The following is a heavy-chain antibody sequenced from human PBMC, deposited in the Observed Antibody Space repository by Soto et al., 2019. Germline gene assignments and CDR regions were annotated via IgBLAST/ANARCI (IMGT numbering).Heavy chain of an antibody. J-gene: IGHJ6*02. Sequence: QMQLVQSGPEVKKPGTSVKVSCKASGFTFTSSAVQWVRQARGQRLEWIGWIVVGSGNTNYAQKFRKRVTITRDMSTSTASRGLSSLRSEDTAVYYCAAGGGNWNELYYYYYGMDVWGQGTTVTVSS. CDR2: IVVGSGNT. CDR3: AAGGGNWNELYYYYYGMDV. CDR1: GFTFTSSA. D-gene: IGHD1-20*01. V-gene: IGHV1-58*01.